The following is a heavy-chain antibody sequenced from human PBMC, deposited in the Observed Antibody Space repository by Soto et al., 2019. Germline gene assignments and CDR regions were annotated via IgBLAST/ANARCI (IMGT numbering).Heavy chain of an antibody. CDR2: ISYDGSNK. V-gene: IGHV3-30-3*01. D-gene: IGHD6-6*01. J-gene: IGHJ6*02. Sequence: WSLRLSCAASGFTFSSYAMHWVRQAPGKGLEWVAVISYDGSNKYYADSVKGRFTISRDNSKNTLYLQMNSLRAEDTAVYYCASEYSSSSRSYYYGMDVWGQGTTVTVSS. CDR3: ASEYSSSSRSYYYGMDV. CDR1: GFTFSSYA.